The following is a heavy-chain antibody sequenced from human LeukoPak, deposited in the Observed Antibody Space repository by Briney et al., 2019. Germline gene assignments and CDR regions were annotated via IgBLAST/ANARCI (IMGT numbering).Heavy chain of an antibody. CDR3: ARGVVVVAATGRIDY. J-gene: IGHJ4*02. CDR1: GGSFSGYY. Sequence: NPSETLSLTCAVYGGSFSGYYWSWIRQPPGKGLEWIGEINHSGSTNYNPSLKSRVTISVDTSKNQFSLKLSSVTAADTAVYYCARGVVVVAATGRIDYWGQGTLVTVSS. D-gene: IGHD2-15*01. V-gene: IGHV4-34*01. CDR2: INHSGST.